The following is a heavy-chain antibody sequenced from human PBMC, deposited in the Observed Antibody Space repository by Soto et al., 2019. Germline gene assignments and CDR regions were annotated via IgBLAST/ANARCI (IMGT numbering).Heavy chain of an antibody. D-gene: IGHD3-16*02. CDR2: IYYSGST. J-gene: IGHJ4*02. CDR3: ARTVIGGFDY. CDR1: GGSISSYY. V-gene: IGHV4-59*01. Sequence: PSETLSLTCTVSGGSISSYYWSWIRQPPGKGLEWIGYIYYSGSTNYNPSLKSRVSISVDTSKNQFSLKLSSVTAADTAVYYCARTVIGGFDYWGQGTPVTVSS.